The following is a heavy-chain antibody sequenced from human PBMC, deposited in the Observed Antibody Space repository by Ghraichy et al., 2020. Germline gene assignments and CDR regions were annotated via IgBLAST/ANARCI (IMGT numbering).Heavy chain of an antibody. CDR3: AKEDCSGGSCYFDY. V-gene: IGHV3-30*18. J-gene: IGHJ4*02. CDR2: ISYDGSNK. D-gene: IGHD2-15*01. Sequence: GESLNISCAASGFTFSSYGMHWVRQAPGKGLEWVAVISYDGSNKYYADSVKGRFTISRDNSKNTLYLQMNGLRAEDTAVYYCAKEDCSGGSCYFDYWGQGTLVTVSS. CDR1: GFTFSSYG.